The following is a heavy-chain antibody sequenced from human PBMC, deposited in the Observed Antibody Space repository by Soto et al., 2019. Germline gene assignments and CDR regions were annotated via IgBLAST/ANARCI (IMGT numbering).Heavy chain of an antibody. J-gene: IGHJ4*02. CDR1: GFTFSSYA. V-gene: IGHV3-30-3*01. CDR3: AKGVTTRGYFDY. Sequence: QVQLVESGGGVVQPGRSLRLSCAASGFTFSSYAMHWVRQAPGKGPEWVAVISYDGSNKYYADSVKGRFTISRDNSKNSLYLQMNSLRAEDTAVYYCAKGVTTRGYFDYWGQGTLVTVSS. D-gene: IGHD4-17*01. CDR2: ISYDGSNK.